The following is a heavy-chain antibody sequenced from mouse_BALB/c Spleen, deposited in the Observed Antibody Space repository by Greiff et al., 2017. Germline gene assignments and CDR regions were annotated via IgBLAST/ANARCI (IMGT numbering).Heavy chain of an antibody. J-gene: IGHJ4*01. CDR3: ARIITTATYYAMDY. CDR2: IDPENGNT. CDR1: GFNIKDYY. D-gene: IGHD1-2*01. Sequence: EVQLVESGAELVRPGALVKLSCKASGFNIKDYYMHWVKQRPEQGLEWIGWIDPENGNTKYDPKFQGKASITADTSSNTAYLQLSSLTSEDTAVYYCARIITTATYYAMDYWGQGTSVTVSS. V-gene: IGHV14-1*02.